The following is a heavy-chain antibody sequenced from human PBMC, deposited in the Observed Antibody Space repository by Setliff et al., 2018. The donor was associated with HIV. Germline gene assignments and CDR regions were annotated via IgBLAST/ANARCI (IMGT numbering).Heavy chain of an antibody. J-gene: IGHJ3*02. CDR1: SASMSSGDYY. CDR2: IYYSGNS. V-gene: IGHV4-30-4*08. D-gene: IGHD3-10*01. Sequence: PSETLSLTCTVSSASMSSGDYYWSWIRQPPGKGLEWIGYIYYSGNSYYNPSLKSRVTLSVDTSKNQFSLKVNSVTAADTAVYYCAREVNIPVRGITDDAFDIWGQGTMVTVSS. CDR3: AREVNIPVRGITDDAFDI.